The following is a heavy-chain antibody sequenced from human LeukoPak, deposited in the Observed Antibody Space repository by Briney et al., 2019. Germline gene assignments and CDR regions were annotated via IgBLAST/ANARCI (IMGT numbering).Heavy chain of an antibody. V-gene: IGHV1-8*01. Sequence: ASVKVSCKASGYTFTSYDINWVRQATGQGLEWMGWMNPNSGNTGYAQKFQGRVTMTRNTSISTAYMELSSLRSEDTAVYYCARGYCSSTSCSNAADYWGQGTLVTVSS. CDR2: MNPNSGNT. D-gene: IGHD2-2*01. J-gene: IGHJ4*02. CDR3: ARGYCSSTSCSNAADY. CDR1: GYTFTSYD.